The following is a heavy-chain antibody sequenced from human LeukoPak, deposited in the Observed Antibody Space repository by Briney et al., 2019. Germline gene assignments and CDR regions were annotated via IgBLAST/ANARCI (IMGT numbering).Heavy chain of an antibody. CDR3: AREVGDTDY. CDR2: INPGSLVT. Sequence: GASVKVSCKASGYTFTSYDINWVRQATGQGLEWMGLINPGSLVTYYAQKFQGRFTMASDTPTTTVYMELSSLTSEDTAVYYCAREVGDTDYWGQGTLLTVSS. D-gene: IGHD1-26*01. V-gene: IGHV1-46*01. J-gene: IGHJ4*02. CDR1: GYTFTSYD.